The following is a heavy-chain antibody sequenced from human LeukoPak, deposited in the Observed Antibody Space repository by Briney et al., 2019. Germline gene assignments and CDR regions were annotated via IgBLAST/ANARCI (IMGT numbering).Heavy chain of an antibody. V-gene: IGHV4-34*01. CDR1: GGSFSGYY. J-gene: IGHJ4*02. CDR2: INHSGST. CDR3: ARVRSSGWYEVDY. D-gene: IGHD6-19*01. Sequence: SETLSLTCAVYGGSFSGYYWSWIRQPPGKGLEWIGEINHSGSTNYNPSLKSRVTISVDTSKNQFSLKLSSVTAADTAVYYCARVRSSGWYEVDYWGQGTLVTVSS.